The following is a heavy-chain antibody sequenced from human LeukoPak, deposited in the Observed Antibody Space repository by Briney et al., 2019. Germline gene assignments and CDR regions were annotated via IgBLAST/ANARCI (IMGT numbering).Heavy chain of an antibody. CDR2: ISGGGGST. V-gene: IGHV3-23*01. J-gene: IGHJ4*02. Sequence: GGSLRLSCAASGFTFSSYAMSWVRQAPGKGLEWVSAISGGGGSTYYADSVKGRFTISRDNSKNTLYLQMNSLRAEDTAVYYCAKEAITIFGVAQGPYYFDYWGQGTLVTVSS. D-gene: IGHD3-3*01. CDR1: GFTFSSYA. CDR3: AKEAITIFGVAQGPYYFDY.